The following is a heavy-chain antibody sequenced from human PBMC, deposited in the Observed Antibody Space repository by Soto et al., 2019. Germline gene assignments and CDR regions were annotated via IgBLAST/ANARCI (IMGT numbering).Heavy chain of an antibody. CDR3: ATGVVEAAGSDY. CDR2: ITSDGSSK. V-gene: IGHV3-30-3*01. J-gene: IGHJ4*02. CDR1: GFTFSSYA. Sequence: QVQLVESGGGVVQPGRSLSLSCAASGFTFSSYAIHWVRQAPGKGLEWVAVITSDGSSKYYTDSVKGRFTISRDNSQNTVFLQMNSLRAEDTAVYYCATGVVEAAGSDYWGQGTLVTVSS. D-gene: IGHD2-15*01.